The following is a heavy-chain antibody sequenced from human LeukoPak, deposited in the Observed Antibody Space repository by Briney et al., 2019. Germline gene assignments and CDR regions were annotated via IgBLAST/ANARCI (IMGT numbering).Heavy chain of an antibody. Sequence: GGSLRLSCAASGFTFSNAWMTWVRQAPGKGLEWVAVIWYDGSDKYYADSVKGRFTISRDNSKNTLYLQMNCLRAEDTAVYYCARDYDSSGNGYFDSWGQGTLVSVSS. D-gene: IGHD3-10*01. CDR3: ARDYDSSGNGYFDS. V-gene: IGHV3-33*08. CDR2: IWYDGSDK. J-gene: IGHJ4*02. CDR1: GFTFSNAW.